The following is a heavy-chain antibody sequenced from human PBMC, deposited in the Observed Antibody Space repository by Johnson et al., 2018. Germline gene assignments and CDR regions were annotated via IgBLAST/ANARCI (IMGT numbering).Heavy chain of an antibody. CDR1: GFTFSSYG. Sequence: QVQLVQSGGGVVQPGRSLRLSCAASGFTFSSYGMHWVRQAPGKGLEWVAVISYDGSNKYYADSVKGRFTISRDNSKNPLYLQMNSLRAEDTAGYYCAKSEQHPSPEAWYYYYYYMDVWGKGTTVTVSS. V-gene: IGHV3-30*18. D-gene: IGHD6-13*01. CDR2: ISYDGSNK. J-gene: IGHJ6*03. CDR3: AKSEQHPSPEAWYYYYYYMDV.